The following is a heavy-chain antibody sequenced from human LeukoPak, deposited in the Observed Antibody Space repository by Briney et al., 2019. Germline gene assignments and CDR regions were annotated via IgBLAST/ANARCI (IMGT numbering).Heavy chain of an antibody. J-gene: IGHJ5*02. CDR2: IYSGGST. D-gene: IGHD3-3*01. Sequence: PGGSLRLSCAASGFTVSSNYMSWVRQAPGKGLEWVSVIYSGGSTYYADSVKGRFTISRDNSKNTLYLQMNSLRAEDTAVYYCAKGGRTIFGVVYPWGQGTLVTVSS. V-gene: IGHV3-53*01. CDR3: AKGGRTIFGVVYP. CDR1: GFTVSSNY.